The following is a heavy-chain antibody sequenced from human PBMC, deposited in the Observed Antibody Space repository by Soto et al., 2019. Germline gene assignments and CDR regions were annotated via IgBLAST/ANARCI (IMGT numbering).Heavy chain of an antibody. CDR3: SREIRQGCELKWSGGFVV. J-gene: IGHJ3*01. Sequence: EVQLVESGGGLIQPGDSLRLSCVASGFSVSNNYMSWVRQAPGKGLVWVSVLYSIGTRYYADCVQGRFTISRDNSKNTLYLQRKRLRGEDSSVYYCSREIRQGCELKWSGGFVVWGHGGKGTVSS. CDR2: LYSIGTR. V-gene: IGHV3-53*01. D-gene: IGHD1-26*01. CDR1: GFSVSNNY.